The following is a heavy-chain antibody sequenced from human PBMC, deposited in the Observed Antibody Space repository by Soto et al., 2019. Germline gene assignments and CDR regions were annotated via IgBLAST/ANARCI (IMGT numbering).Heavy chain of an antibody. Sequence: ASVKVSCKASGYTFTSYGISWVRQAPGQGLEWMGCISAYNGNTNYAQKLQGRVTMTTDTSTSTVYMELRSLRFDDTAAYFCARDHSREYGSGSYYSIVGYWGQGTLVTVSS. D-gene: IGHD3-10*01. CDR2: ISAYNGNT. CDR1: GYTFTSYG. J-gene: IGHJ4*02. V-gene: IGHV1-18*01. CDR3: ARDHSREYGSGSYYSIVGY.